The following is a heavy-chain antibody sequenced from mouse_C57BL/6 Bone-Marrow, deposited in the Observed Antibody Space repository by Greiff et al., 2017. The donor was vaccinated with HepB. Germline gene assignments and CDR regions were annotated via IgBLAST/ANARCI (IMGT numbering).Heavy chain of an antibody. CDR3: ARSFITTVVIDY. D-gene: IGHD1-1*01. Sequence: QVQLQQPGTELVKPGASVKLSCKASGYTFTSYWMHWVKQRPGQGLEWIGNINPSNGGTNYNEKFKSKATLTVDKSSSTDYMQLSSLTSEDPAVYYCARSFITTVVIDYWGQGTTLTVSS. CDR2: INPSNGGT. J-gene: IGHJ2*01. CDR1: GYTFTSYW. V-gene: IGHV1-53*01.